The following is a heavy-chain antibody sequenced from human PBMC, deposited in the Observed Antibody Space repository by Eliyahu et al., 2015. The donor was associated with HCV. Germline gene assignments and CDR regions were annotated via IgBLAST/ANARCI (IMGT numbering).Heavy chain of an antibody. CDR3: WGTLGYCSGGSCYEKKSHYYYYGMDV. Sequence: QVQLVQSGAEVKKPGASVKVSCKASGYTFTSYDIXWVRQAXGQGLEWMGWMNPNSGNTGYAQKFQGRVTMTRNTSISTAYMELSSLRSEDTAVYYCWGTLGYCSGGSCYEKKSHYYYYGMDVWGQGTTVTVSS. D-gene: IGHD2-15*01. J-gene: IGHJ6*02. V-gene: IGHV1-8*01. CDR2: MNPNSGNT. CDR1: GYTFTSYD.